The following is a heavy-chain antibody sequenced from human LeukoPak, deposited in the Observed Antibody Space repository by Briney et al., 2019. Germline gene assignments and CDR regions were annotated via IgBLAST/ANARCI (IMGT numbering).Heavy chain of an antibody. J-gene: IGHJ4*02. CDR2: INPSGGST. D-gene: IGHD2-2*01. V-gene: IGHV1-46*01. Sequence: ASVKVSCKASGYTFTSYYMHWVRQAPGQGLEWMGIINPSGGSTSYAQKFQGRVTMTRDTSTSTVYMELSSLRSEDTAVYYCEREGVPAAMFVDYWGKGTLVPVSA. CDR1: GYTFTSYY. CDR3: EREGVPAAMFVDY.